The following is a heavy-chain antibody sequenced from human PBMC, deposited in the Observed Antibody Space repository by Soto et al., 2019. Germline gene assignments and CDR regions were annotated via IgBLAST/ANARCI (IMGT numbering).Heavy chain of an antibody. CDR3: ARVLYYGSGSDSPYGMDV. Sequence: QVQLVQSGAEVKKPGSSVKVSCKTSGVSFNNNGISWVRQAPGHGLEWMGGVSPPFRTSNYARKFQGRIGNTADACTGIVNMELSSLTSEDTALYYCARVLYYGSGSDSPYGMDVWGQGTTVTVSS. D-gene: IGHD3-10*01. J-gene: IGHJ6*02. CDR2: VSPPFRTS. V-gene: IGHV1-69*01. CDR1: GVSFNNNG.